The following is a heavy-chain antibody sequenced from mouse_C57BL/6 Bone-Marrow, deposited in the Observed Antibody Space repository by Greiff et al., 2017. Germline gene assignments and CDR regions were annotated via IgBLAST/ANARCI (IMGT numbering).Heavy chain of an antibody. CDR3: ARDAEDYGSSPYGYFDV. CDR2: SRNKANDYTT. D-gene: IGHD1-1*01. Sequence: DVKLVESGGGLVQSGRSLRLSCATSGFTFSDFYMEWVRQAPGKGLEWIAASRNKANDYTTEYSASVKGRFIVSRDTSQSILYLQMNALRAEDTAIYYCARDAEDYGSSPYGYFDVWGTGTTVTVSS. V-gene: IGHV7-1*01. J-gene: IGHJ1*03. CDR1: GFTFSDFY.